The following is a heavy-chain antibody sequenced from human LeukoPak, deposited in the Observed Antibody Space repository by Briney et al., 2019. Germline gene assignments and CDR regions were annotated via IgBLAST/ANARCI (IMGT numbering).Heavy chain of an antibody. V-gene: IGHV3-11*01. CDR3: AREVPPITIFGVGYYGMDV. CDR2: ISSSGSTI. CDR1: GFTFSDYY. D-gene: IGHD3-3*01. J-gene: IGHJ6*02. Sequence: GGSLRLSCAAAGFTFSDYYMSWIRQAPGKGLEWVSYISSSGSTIYYADSVKGRFTISRDNAKNSLCLQMNSLRAEDTAVYYCAREVPPITIFGVGYYGMDVWGQGTTVTVSS.